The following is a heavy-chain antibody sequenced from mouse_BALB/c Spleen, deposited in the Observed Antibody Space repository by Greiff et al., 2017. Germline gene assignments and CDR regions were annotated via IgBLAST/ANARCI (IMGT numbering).Heavy chain of an antibody. Sequence: VKLMESGPGLVAPSQSLSITCTVSGYSLTSYGVHWVRQPPGKGLEWLGVIWAGGSTNYNSALMSRLSISNDNSNSHVFLKMNSLQTDDTAMYYCARDRAYYGNHLDYWGQGTTVTVSS. D-gene: IGHD2-10*01. CDR2: IWAGGST. CDR3: ARDRAYYGNHLDY. J-gene: IGHJ2*01. V-gene: IGHV2-9*02. CDR1: GYSLTSYG.